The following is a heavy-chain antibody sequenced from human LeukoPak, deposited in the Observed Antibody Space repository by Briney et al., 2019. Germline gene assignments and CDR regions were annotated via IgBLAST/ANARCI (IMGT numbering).Heavy chain of an antibody. CDR1: GYTFTSYD. Sequence: ASVKVSCKASGYTFTSYDINWVRQATGQGLEWMGWMNPNSGNTGYAQKFQGRVTMTRNTSISTAYMELSSLRSEDTAVYYCARRGPYYYGVDVWGQGTTVTVSS. CDR3: ARRGPYYYGVDV. CDR2: MNPNSGNT. J-gene: IGHJ6*02. V-gene: IGHV1-8*01. D-gene: IGHD3-10*01.